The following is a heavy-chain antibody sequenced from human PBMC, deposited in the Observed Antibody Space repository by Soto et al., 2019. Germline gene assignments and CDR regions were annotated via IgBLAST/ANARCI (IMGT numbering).Heavy chain of an antibody. J-gene: IGHJ4*02. CDR1: GCTYTGNY. CDR3: ARGGSLVVVTAPFDY. D-gene: IGHD2-21*02. CDR2: INPSGGYT. Sequence: GCTYTGNYMKLVGQAPGQGLEWMGVINPSGGYTTYGQRFLGRLSMTRDTSTNTVYMELSGLRFEDTAVYYCARGGSLVVVTAPFDYRGQGSLVTVSS. V-gene: IGHV1-46*03.